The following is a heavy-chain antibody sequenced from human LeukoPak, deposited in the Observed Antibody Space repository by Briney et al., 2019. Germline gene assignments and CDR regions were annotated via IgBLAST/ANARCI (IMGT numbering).Heavy chain of an antibody. Sequence: GGSVRLSCAASGFTFSTYWMHWVRQAPGKGLVWVSRINTDGTTTSYADSVKGRFTISRDNAKNTLYLQMNSLRAEDTAVYYCVGYYYDSSGWDAFDIWGQGTMVTVSS. CDR3: VGYYYDSSGWDAFDI. CDR1: GFTFSTYW. CDR2: INTDGTTT. J-gene: IGHJ3*02. V-gene: IGHV3-74*01. D-gene: IGHD3-22*01.